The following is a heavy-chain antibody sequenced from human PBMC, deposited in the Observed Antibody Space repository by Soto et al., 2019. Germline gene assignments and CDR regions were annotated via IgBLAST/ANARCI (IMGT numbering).Heavy chain of an antibody. V-gene: IGHV1-18*01. J-gene: IGHJ5*02. CDR2: ISLYSDGT. CDR1: GYTFSNYG. D-gene: IGHD2-2*01. CDR3: ARVVPGAEAWFGP. Sequence: QVQLVQSGGEVKKPGASVKVSCKTSGYTFSNYGITWVRQAPGQPLEWLGWISLYSDGTNYAQKFQGRVSMTTDTSTTTAYMELRRLRSDDTAVYYCARVVPGAEAWFGPWGPGTLVTVSS.